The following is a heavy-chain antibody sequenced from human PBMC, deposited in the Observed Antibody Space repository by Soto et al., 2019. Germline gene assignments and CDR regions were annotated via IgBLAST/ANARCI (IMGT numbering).Heavy chain of an antibody. CDR2: IYYSGST. D-gene: IGHD3-3*01. CDR3: ARTLEWLPNYYYYYGMDV. J-gene: IGHJ6*02. V-gene: IGHV4-61*01. Sequence: QVQLQESGPGLVKPSETLSLTCTVSGGSVSSGSYYWRWIRQPPGKGLEWLGDIYYSGSTNYNPPLRSRVTISVDTSKNQFSLKLSSVTAADTVVYYCARTLEWLPNYYYYYGMDVWSQGTTVTVSS. CDR1: GGSVSSGSYY.